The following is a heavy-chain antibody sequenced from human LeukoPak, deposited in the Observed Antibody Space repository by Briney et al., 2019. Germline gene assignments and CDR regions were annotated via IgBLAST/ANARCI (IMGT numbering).Heavy chain of an antibody. CDR3: AKDRAGWYGGKYEFDY. CDR2: ISGSGGST. CDR1: GFTFSSYA. J-gene: IGHJ4*02. D-gene: IGHD6-19*01. Sequence: PGGSLRLSCAASGFTFSSYAMSWVRQAPGKGLEWVSAISGSGGSTYYADSVKGRFTISRDNSKNTLYLQMNSLRAEDTTVYYCAKDRAGWYGGKYEFDYWGQGTLVTVSS. V-gene: IGHV3-23*01.